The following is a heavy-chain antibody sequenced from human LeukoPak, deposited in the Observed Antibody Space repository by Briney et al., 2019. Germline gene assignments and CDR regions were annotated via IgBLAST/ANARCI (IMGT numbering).Heavy chain of an antibody. D-gene: IGHD4-17*01. CDR2: ISWNSGSI. CDR3: AREDGYYGDSRDFDY. CDR1: GFTFDDYA. Sequence: PGGSLRLSCAASGFTFDDYAMHWVRQAPGKGLEWVSGISWNSGSIDYADSVKGRFTISRDNAKNSLYLQMNSLRAEDTAVYYCAREDGYYGDSRDFDYWGQGTLVTVSS. V-gene: IGHV3-9*01. J-gene: IGHJ4*02.